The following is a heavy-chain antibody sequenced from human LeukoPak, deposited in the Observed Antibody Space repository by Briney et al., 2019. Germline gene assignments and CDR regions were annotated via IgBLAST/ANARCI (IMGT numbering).Heavy chain of an antibody. Sequence: PGGSLRLSCASGFTFSSYAMSWVRQAPGKGLEWVSVISDSGGSTYYADSVRGRFTISRDNSKNTLYLQMNSLRADDTAVYYCAKEKWRTNYYGSGSYSRGRVFQHWGQGTLVTVSS. CDR3: AKEKWRTNYYGSGSYSRGRVFQH. CDR1: GFTFSSYA. J-gene: IGHJ1*01. CDR2: ISDSGGST. V-gene: IGHV3-23*01. D-gene: IGHD3-10*01.